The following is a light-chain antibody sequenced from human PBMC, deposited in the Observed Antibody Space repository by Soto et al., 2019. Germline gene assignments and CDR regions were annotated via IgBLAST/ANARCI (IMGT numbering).Light chain of an antibody. CDR1: QSVSSN. J-gene: IGKJ1*01. Sequence: EIVMTQSPATLSVSPGERATLSCRASQSVSSNLAWYQQKPGQAPRLLIYGAFARATDTPARFSGSGSGTEFTLTISSLRSEDFAVYYCQQSDNWPRTFGQGTKVEIK. CDR2: GAF. V-gene: IGKV3-15*01. CDR3: QQSDNWPRT.